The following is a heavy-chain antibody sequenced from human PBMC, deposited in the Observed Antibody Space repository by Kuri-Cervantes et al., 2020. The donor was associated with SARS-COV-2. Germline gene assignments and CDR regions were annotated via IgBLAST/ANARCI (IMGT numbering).Heavy chain of an antibody. D-gene: IGHD4-17*01. J-gene: IGHJ4*02. CDR2: ISSSGSTI. Sequence: LSLTCAASGFTFSSYEMNWVRQAPGKGLEWVSYISSSGSTIYYADSVKGRFTISRDNAKNSLYLQMNSLRAEDTAVYYCARGPNLRRPVQFDHWGQGTLVTVSS. CDR3: ARGPNLRRPVQFDH. V-gene: IGHV3-48*03. CDR1: GFTFSSYE.